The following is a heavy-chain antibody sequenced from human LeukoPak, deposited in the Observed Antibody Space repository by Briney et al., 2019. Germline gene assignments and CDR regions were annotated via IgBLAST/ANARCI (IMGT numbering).Heavy chain of an antibody. CDR1: GGTFSSYA. D-gene: IGHD2-2*01. CDR2: IIPIFGTA. J-gene: IGHJ4*02. Sequence: SVKVSCKASGGTFSSYAINWVREAPGQGLEWMGGIIPIFGTANYAQKFQDRVTITADESTSTAYMELSSLRSEDTAIYYCASRLYCSNTRCRNFPFAYWGQGTLVTVSS. CDR3: ASRLYCSNTRCRNFPFAY. V-gene: IGHV1-69*13.